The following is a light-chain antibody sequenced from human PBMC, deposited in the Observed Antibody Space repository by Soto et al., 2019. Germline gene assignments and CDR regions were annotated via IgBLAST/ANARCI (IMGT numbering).Light chain of an antibody. CDR3: QQSYNSPPT. V-gene: IGKV1-39*01. CDR2: AAS. CDR1: HSIGTY. Sequence: DIQMTQSPSSLSAYVGDAVTITCRAGHSIGTYLSWYQLKPGKPPRLLIYAASSLQTGVPSRFSGCGSGTDFTLTITGLQPEDFATYSCQQSYNSPPTFGQGTRV. J-gene: IGKJ1*01.